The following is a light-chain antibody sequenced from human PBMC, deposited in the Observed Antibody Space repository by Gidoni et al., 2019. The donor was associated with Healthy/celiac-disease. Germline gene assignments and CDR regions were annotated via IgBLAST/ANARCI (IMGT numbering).Light chain of an antibody. V-gene: IGKV1-33*01. J-gene: IGKJ5*01. CDR2: DAS. CDR3: QQYDNLPIT. Sequence: DIQMPQSPSSLSASVGDRVTITCQASKDISNYLNWYQQKPGKAPKLLIYDASNLETGVPSSFSGSGSGTDFTFTISSLQPEDIATYYCQQYDNLPITFGQGTRLEIK. CDR1: KDISNY.